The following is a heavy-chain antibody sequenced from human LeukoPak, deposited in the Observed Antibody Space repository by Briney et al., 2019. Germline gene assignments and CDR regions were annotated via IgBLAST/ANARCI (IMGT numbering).Heavy chain of an antibody. CDR1: GFTVSTYY. CDR3: TRPLGYCTSTTCLLPFDY. J-gene: IGHJ4*03. CDR2: IYSGGST. V-gene: IGHV3-53*01. Sequence: GGALRHSCAASGFTVSTYYMTWVRQAPGKGLECVSLIYSGGSTSYAASGKGRFTVSRDNSTSTMYLQMNSLRGEDTAMYYCTRPLGYCTSTTCLLPFDYCGPGTLVTASS. D-gene: IGHD2-2*01.